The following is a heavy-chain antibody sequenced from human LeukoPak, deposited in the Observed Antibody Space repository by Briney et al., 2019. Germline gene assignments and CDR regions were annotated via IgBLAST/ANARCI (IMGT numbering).Heavy chain of an antibody. V-gene: IGHV4-59*01. CDR1: GGSISSYY. J-gene: IGHJ4*02. CDR3: ARENYFDY. Sequence: SETLSLTCTVSGGSISSYYWSWIRQPPGKGLEWIGYIYYSGSTSYNPSLKSRVTISVDTSKNQFSLKLRSVTAADTAVYYCARENYFDYWGQGTLVTVSS. CDR2: IYYSGST.